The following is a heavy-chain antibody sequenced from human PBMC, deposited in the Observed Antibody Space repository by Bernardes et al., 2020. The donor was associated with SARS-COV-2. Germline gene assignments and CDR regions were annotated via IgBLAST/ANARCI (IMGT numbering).Heavy chain of an antibody. CDR3: ARGLKTCGGDCP. CDR1: GYTFTGYF. D-gene: IGHD2-21*02. Sequence: AQVKVGCKTSGYTFTGYFIHWVRQDPGQGLEWMGWINPNSGDTYYAPKFQGRVTMTRDTSINTAYMEMSRLTFDDTAVYYCARGLKTCGGDCPWGQGTLVTVSS. V-gene: IGHV1-2*02. J-gene: IGHJ5*02. CDR2: INPNSGDT.